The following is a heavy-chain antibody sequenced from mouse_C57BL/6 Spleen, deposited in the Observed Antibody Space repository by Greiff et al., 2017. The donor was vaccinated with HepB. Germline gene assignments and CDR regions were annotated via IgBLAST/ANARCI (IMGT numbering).Heavy chain of an antibody. CDR1: GYTFTDYY. Sequence: QVQLQQSGAELVRPGASVKLSCKASGYTFTDYYINWVKQRPGQGLEWIARIYPGSGNTYYNEKFKGKATLTAEKSSSTAYMQLSSLTSEDSAVYFCARDYYGTMDYWGQGTSVTVSS. J-gene: IGHJ4*01. D-gene: IGHD1-1*01. V-gene: IGHV1-76*01. CDR2: IYPGSGNT. CDR3: ARDYYGTMDY.